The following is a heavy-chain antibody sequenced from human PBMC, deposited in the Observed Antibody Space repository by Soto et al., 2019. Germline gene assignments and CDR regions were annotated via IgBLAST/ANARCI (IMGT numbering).Heavy chain of an antibody. J-gene: IGHJ4*02. V-gene: IGHV1-18*01. CDR2: ISAYNGNT. CDR3: ARVASPSDY. CDR1: GYTFTSYH. Sequence: QVQLVQSGAEVKKPGATVKVSCKASGYTFTSYHISWVRQATGQGLEWMGWISAYNGNTNYAQKLQGRITRTTDTSTSTAYMDLSSLRSDGTAVHYCARVASPSDYWGQGTLVTVSS.